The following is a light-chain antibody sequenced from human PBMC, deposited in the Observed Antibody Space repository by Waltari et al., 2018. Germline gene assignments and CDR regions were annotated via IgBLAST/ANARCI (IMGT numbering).Light chain of an antibody. V-gene: IGLV2-14*01. CDR2: DVS. CDR3: SSYSSSSSHVV. Sequence: QSALTQPASVSGSPGQSITISCTGTSSDVGGYDYVSWYQQHPGKAPKLMIYDVSNRPSGVSNRVSGSKSGNTASLTISGLQAEDEADYSCSSYSSSSSHVVFGGGTKLTVL. J-gene: IGLJ2*01. CDR1: SSDVGGYDY.